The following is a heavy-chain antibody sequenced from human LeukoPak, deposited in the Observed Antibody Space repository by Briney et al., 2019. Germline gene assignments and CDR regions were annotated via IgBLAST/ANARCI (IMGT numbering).Heavy chain of an antibody. J-gene: IGHJ4*02. D-gene: IGHD5-18*01. Sequence: GGSLRLSCVVSGFTFRSYSMNWVRQAPGKGLEWISYIDSRGTTTYYTESVRGRFIISRDNTNNSLYLQMNSLRAEDTAVYYCAKEYGYTYGEFDYWGQGTLVTVSS. CDR3: AKEYGYTYGEFDY. CDR2: IDSRGTTT. V-gene: IGHV3-48*01. CDR1: GFTFRSYS.